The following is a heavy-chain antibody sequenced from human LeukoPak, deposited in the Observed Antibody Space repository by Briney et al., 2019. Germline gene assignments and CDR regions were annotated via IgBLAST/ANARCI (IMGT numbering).Heavy chain of an antibody. J-gene: IGHJ4*02. Sequence: GGSLRLSCAASGFTFSSYGMHWVRQAPGKGLEWVAVISHDGSNSYYADSVKGRFTISRDNSKNTLYLQMNSLRAEDTAVYYCAKTHYYDSSGVPGDYWGQGTLVTVPS. CDR2: ISHDGSNS. V-gene: IGHV3-30*18. CDR3: AKTHYYDSSGVPGDY. D-gene: IGHD3-22*01. CDR1: GFTFSSYG.